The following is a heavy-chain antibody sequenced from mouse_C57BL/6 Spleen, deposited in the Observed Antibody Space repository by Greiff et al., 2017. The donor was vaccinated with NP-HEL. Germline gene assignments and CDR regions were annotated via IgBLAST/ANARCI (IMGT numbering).Heavy chain of an antibody. Sequence: VQLQQSGAELVKPGASVKISCKASGYAFSSYWMNWVKQRPGKGLEWIGQIYPGDGDTNYNGKFKGKATLTADKSSSTAYMQLSSLTSEDSAVYFCARSGGNLYYFDYWGQGTTLTVSS. D-gene: IGHD2-1*01. J-gene: IGHJ2*01. CDR2: IYPGDGDT. CDR1: GYAFSSYW. CDR3: ARSGGNLYYFDY. V-gene: IGHV1-80*01.